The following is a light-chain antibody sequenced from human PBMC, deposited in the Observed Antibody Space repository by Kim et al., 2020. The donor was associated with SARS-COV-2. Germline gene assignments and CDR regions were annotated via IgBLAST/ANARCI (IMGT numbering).Light chain of an antibody. CDR3: TSYTSSNNLRLI. Sequence: QSALTQPASVSASPGQSITISCTGTSSDVGGYNYVSWYQQHPGKAPKLMIYDVNKRPSGVSNRFSGSKSDNTASLTISGLQTEDEADYYCTSYTSSNNLRLIFGGGTKLTVL. CDR2: DVN. J-gene: IGLJ2*01. V-gene: IGLV2-14*03. CDR1: SSDVGGYNY.